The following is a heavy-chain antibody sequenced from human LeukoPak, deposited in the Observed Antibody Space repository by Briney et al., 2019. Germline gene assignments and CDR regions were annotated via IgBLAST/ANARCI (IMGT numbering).Heavy chain of an antibody. V-gene: IGHV4-39*01. CDR3: ARLGSTHSNRYYFDY. J-gene: IGHJ4*02. Sequence: SETLSLTCTVSGGSISSSSYYWGWIRQPPGKGLEWIGSIYYSGSTYYNPSLKSRVTISVDTSKNQFSLKLSSVTAADTAVYYCARLGSTHSNRYYFDYWGQGTLVTVSS. CDR1: GGSISSSSYY. D-gene: IGHD2-2*01. CDR2: IYYSGST.